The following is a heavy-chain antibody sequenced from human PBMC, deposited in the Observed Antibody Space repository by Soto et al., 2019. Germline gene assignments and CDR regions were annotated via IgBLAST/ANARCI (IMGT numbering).Heavy chain of an antibody. CDR3: AKRMSYYFDY. J-gene: IGHJ4*02. V-gene: IGHV3-23*01. D-gene: IGHD2-15*01. CDR2: ISHDGATT. CDR1: GFTFSSYD. Sequence: GGSLRLSCAASGFTFSSYDMTWVRQAPGKGLEYLSGISHDGATTYYPDSVKGRFTISRDNSKNTVYLHLTSLRVDDTAVYYCAKRMSYYFDYWGQGTLVTVSS.